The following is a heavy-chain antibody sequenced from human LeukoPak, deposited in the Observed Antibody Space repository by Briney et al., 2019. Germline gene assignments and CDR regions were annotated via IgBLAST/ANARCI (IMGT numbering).Heavy chain of an antibody. CDR3: GRAPPLERIGWYGEDEF. CDR2: ISGNGDKT. J-gene: IGHJ1*01. CDR1: GFTVSSNY. Sequence: PGGSLRLSCAASGFTVSSNYMSWVRQAPGKGPEYVAAISGNGDKTHYGNSVQGRFTVFRDNSKNTLYLRMGSLRSEDMGVYYCGRAPPLERIGWYGEDEFRGQGTLVTVSS. D-gene: IGHD6-19*01. V-gene: IGHV3-64*01.